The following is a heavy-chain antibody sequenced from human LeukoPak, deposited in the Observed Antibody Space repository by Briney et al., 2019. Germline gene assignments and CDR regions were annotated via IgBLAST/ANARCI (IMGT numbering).Heavy chain of an antibody. CDR3: ARDPYTAMVRFPLYYFDY. Sequence: PGGSLRLSCAASGFTFSSYGMHWVRQAPGKGLEWVAVISYDGSNKYYADSVKGRFTISRDNSKNTLYLQLNSLRAEDTAVYYCARDPYTAMVRFPLYYFDYWGQGTLVTVSS. CDR2: ISYDGSNK. J-gene: IGHJ4*02. D-gene: IGHD5-18*01. V-gene: IGHV3-30*03. CDR1: GFTFSSYG.